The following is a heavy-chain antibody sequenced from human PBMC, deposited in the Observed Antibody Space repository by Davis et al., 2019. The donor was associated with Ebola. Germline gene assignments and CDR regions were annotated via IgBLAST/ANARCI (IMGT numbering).Heavy chain of an antibody. J-gene: IGHJ5*02. CDR1: GGSISSDNSF. D-gene: IGHD3-10*01. CDR2: IYYRGST. V-gene: IGHV4-31*03. Sequence: MPSETLSLTCTVSGGSISSDNSFWSWIRQSPGKGLEWIGDIYYRGSTHYNPSLKSRITISVDTSKNQFSRKLSSVTAADTAMYLCARDRGSGSDYQFDPWGQGTLVTVSS. CDR3: ARDRGSGSDYQFDP.